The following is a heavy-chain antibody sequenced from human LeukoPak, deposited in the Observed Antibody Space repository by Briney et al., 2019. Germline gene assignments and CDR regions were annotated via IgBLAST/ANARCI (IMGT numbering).Heavy chain of an antibody. D-gene: IGHD3-22*01. CDR3: AKGLASGYYVFDY. CDR1: GFTFSNYA. V-gene: IGHV3-23*01. Sequence: GGSLRLSCVASGFTFSNYAMSWVRQAPGKGLEWVSVIRGSGGSTYYADSVKGRFTISRDNSKNTLYLQMNSLRAEDTAVYYCAKGLASGYYVFDYWGQGTLVTVSS. J-gene: IGHJ4*02. CDR2: IRGSGGST.